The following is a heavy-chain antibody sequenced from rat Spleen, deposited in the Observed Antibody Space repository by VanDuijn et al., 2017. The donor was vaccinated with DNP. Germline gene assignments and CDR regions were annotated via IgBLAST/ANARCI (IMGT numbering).Heavy chain of an antibody. D-gene: IGHD1-2*01. CDR1: GFTFSAYN. J-gene: IGHJ3*01. CDR2: ITYDGSRT. Sequence: EVQLVESGGGLVQPGRSLRLSCAASGFTFSAYNMAWVRQAPKKALEWVATITYDGSRTYYRDSVKDRFTISRANSKSTLFLQMDSLRSEDTATYYCASQGTIAAMAFGSWGQGTLVTVSS. V-gene: IGHV5-7*01. CDR3: ASQGTIAAMAFGS.